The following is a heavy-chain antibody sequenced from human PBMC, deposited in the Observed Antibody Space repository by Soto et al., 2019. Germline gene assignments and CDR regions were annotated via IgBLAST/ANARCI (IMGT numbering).Heavy chain of an antibody. Sequence: SETLSLTCTVSGGSISSYYWSWIRQPPGKGLEWIGYIYYSGSTNYNPSLKSRVTISVDTSKNQFSLKLSSVTAADTAVYYCARDYGSGSNHSWPEKWFDPWGQGTLVTVSS. CDR2: IYYSGST. J-gene: IGHJ5*02. V-gene: IGHV4-59*01. CDR3: ARDYGSGSNHSWPEKWFDP. D-gene: IGHD3-10*01. CDR1: GGSISSYY.